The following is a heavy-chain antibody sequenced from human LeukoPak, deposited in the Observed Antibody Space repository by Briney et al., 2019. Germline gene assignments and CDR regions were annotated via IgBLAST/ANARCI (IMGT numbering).Heavy chain of an antibody. Sequence: PGGSLRLSCAASGFTFSSYSVNWVRQAPGKGLEWVSYISSSSSTIYYADSVKGRFTISRDNAKNSLYLQMNSLRDQDTAVYYCARSQFNQWLAGFDYWGQGTLVTVSS. CDR3: ARSQFNQWLAGFDY. J-gene: IGHJ4*02. D-gene: IGHD6-19*01. V-gene: IGHV3-48*02. CDR1: GFTFSSYS. CDR2: ISSSSSTI.